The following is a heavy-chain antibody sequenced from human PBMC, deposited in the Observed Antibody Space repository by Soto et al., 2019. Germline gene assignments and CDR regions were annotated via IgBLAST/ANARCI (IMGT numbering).Heavy chain of an antibody. D-gene: IGHD3-16*02. V-gene: IGHV3-15*01. CDR2: IKSKTDGGTI. Sequence: GGSLRLSCAASGFTFSNAWMNWVRQAPGKGLEWVGRIKSKTDGGTIDYAAPVKGRFTISRDDSENTLYLQMNSLKTEDTAVYYCTTDDEDYVWGGYRYPHWGQGTQVTVSS. CDR1: GFTFSNAW. CDR3: TTDDEDYVWGGYRYPH. J-gene: IGHJ4*02.